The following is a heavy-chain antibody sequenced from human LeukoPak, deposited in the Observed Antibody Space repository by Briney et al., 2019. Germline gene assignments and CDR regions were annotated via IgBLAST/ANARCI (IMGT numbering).Heavy chain of an antibody. Sequence: SETLSLTCTVSGGSISSSSYYWGWIRQPPGKGLEWIGSIYYSGSTYYNPSLKSRVTISVDTSKNQFSLKLSPVTAADTAVYYCARLAMYYFDYWGQGTLVTVSS. J-gene: IGHJ4*02. CDR3: ARLAMYYFDY. V-gene: IGHV4-39*01. CDR2: IYYSGST. CDR1: GGSISSSSYY.